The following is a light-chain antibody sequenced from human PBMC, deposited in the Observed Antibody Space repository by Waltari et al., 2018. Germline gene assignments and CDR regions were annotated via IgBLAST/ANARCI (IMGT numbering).Light chain of an antibody. CDR3: LQRSNWPYS. J-gene: IGKJ2*03. CDR1: QSVSSS. CDR2: GAS. V-gene: IGKV3D-20*02. Sequence: GERATLSCRASQSVSSSLAWYQQKPGQAPRLLIYGASSRATGIPDRFSGSGSGTDFTLTISSLEPEDVGVYYCLQRSNWPYSFGQGTKVEIK.